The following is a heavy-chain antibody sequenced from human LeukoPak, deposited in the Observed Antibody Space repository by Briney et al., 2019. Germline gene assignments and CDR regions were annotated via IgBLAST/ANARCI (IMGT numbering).Heavy chain of an antibody. CDR3: ARGYYGGTYYNAFDI. CDR2: IIPIFGTA. CDR1: EGTFSSYA. D-gene: IGHD4-23*01. Sequence: SVTVSCKASEGTFSSYAISWVRQAPGQGLEWMGGIIPIFGTANYAQKFQGRVTITADESTSTAYMELSSLRSEDTAVYYCARGYYGGTYYNAFDIWGQGTMVTVSS. V-gene: IGHV1-69*13. J-gene: IGHJ3*02.